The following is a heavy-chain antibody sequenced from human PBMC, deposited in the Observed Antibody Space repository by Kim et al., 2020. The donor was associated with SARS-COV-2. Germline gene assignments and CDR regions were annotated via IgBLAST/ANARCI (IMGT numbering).Heavy chain of an antibody. V-gene: IGHV3-48*03. D-gene: IGHD3-10*01. CDR2: ISGSGDTM. CDR3: ARDQSLIRGIFPYSYGMDV. J-gene: IGHJ6*04. CDR1: GFTFSGYE. Sequence: GGSLRLSCEATGFTFSGYEMNWVRQAPGKGLEWVSYISGSGDTMYYSDSVKGRFTISRDNAKNSLLLQMNSLRAEDTAVYYCARDQSLIRGIFPYSYGMDVWGKGTTVTVSS.